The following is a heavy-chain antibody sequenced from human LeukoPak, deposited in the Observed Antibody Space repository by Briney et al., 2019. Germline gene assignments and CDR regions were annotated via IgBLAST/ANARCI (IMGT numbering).Heavy chain of an antibody. CDR3: ARPGCSGGSCYSEDFDY. CDR1: GYSISSGYY. Sequence: SETLSLTCAVSGYSISSGYYWGWVRPPPGKGLEWIGIIYHSGSTYSNPSLTRRVTISVDTSKTQFSLKLSSVTAADTAVYYCARPGCSGGSCYSEDFDYWGRGTLVTVSS. CDR2: IYHSGST. J-gene: IGHJ4*02. D-gene: IGHD2-15*01. V-gene: IGHV4-38-2*01.